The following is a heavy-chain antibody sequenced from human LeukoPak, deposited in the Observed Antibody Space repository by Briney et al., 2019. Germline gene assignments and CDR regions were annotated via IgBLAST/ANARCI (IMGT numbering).Heavy chain of an antibody. J-gene: IGHJ6*02. V-gene: IGHV4-61*01. CDR2: IYYSGST. CDR1: GGSVSSGSYC. CDR3: ARDSKYYDFWSGYFDYYYYGMDV. Sequence: SETLSLTCTVSGGSVSSGSYCWSWIRQPPGKGLEWIGYIYYSGSTNYNPSLKSRVTISVDTSKNQFSLKLSSVTAADTAVYYCARDSKYYDFWSGYFDYYYYGMDVWGQGTTVTVSS. D-gene: IGHD3-3*01.